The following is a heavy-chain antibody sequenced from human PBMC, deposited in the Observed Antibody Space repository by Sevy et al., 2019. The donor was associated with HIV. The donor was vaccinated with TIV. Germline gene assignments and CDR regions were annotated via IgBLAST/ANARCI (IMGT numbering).Heavy chain of an antibody. Sequence: ASVKVSCKVSGYTLTELSMHWVRQAPGKGLEWMGGFDPEDGETIYAQKFQGRVTMTEDTSTDTAYMELSSLRSEDTAVYYCATDIKKRGYDGGDYFDYWGQGTLVTVSS. CDR2: FDPEDGET. D-gene: IGHD5-12*01. CDR1: GYTLTELS. J-gene: IGHJ4*02. V-gene: IGHV1-24*01. CDR3: ATDIKKRGYDGGDYFDY.